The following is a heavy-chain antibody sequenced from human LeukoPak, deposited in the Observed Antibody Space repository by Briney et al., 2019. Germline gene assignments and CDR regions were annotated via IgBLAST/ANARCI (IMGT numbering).Heavy chain of an antibody. D-gene: IGHD2-15*01. V-gene: IGHV3-7*01. CDR2: INEAGVEK. J-gene: IGHJ3*02. CDR1: EFTFSSYW. CDR3: ARGGGGHDAFDI. Sequence: GGSLRLSCEASEFTFSSYWMHWVRQPPGKGLEWVANINEAGVEKYHVDSVKGRFTIFRDNAKNTLYLQMNSLRAEDTAVYYCARGGGGHDAFDIWGQGTMVTVSS.